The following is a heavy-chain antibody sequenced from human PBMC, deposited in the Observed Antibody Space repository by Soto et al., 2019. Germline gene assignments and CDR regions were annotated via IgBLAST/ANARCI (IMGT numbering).Heavy chain of an antibody. CDR2: INHRGST. D-gene: IGHD5-12*01. V-gene: IGHV4-34*02. CDR1: GESFIGYY. Sequence: QVHLQQWGAGLLKPSETLSLTCAVYGESFIGYYWTWIRQPPGKGLEWIGEINHRGSTNYNPSLKSRVSISIDTSKNQFSLKLTSVTAADRSVYYCARTDIVTTNWFDPWGQGTLVTVSS. CDR3: ARTDIVTTNWFDP. J-gene: IGHJ5*02.